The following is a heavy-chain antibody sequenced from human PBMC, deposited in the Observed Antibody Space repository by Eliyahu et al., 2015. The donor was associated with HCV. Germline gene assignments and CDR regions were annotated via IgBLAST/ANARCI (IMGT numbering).Heavy chain of an antibody. V-gene: IGHV4-34*01. CDR1: GGSXSGXY. J-gene: IGHJ6*02. CDR2: INXSGST. Sequence: QVQLQQWGAGLLKPSETLSLTCVVYGGSXSGXYWSWIRQPPGXGLXWIGEINXSGSTNYNPSLKSRVTISVDTSKHQFSLKLSSVTAADTAVYFCASSLTIFGVVKYYYGMDVWGQGTTVTVSS. D-gene: IGHD3-3*01. CDR3: ASSLTIFGVVKYYYGMDV.